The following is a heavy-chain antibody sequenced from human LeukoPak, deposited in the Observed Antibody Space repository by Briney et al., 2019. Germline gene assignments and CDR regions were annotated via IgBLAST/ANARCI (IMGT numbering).Heavy chain of an antibody. CDR1: GFTFSSYD. Sequence: GGSLRLSCAASGFTFSSYDMHWVRQATGKGLEWVSAIGTAGDTYYPGSVKGRFTIPRENAKNSLYLQMNSLRAEDTAVYSCAKSYHYGSGSNYVTFDYWGQGILVTVSS. D-gene: IGHD3-10*01. V-gene: IGHV3-13*04. J-gene: IGHJ4*02. CDR2: IGTAGDT. CDR3: AKSYHYGSGSNYVTFDY.